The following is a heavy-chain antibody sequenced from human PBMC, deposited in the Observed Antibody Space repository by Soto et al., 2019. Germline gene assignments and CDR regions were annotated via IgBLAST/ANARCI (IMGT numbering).Heavy chain of an antibody. Sequence: QVQLVQSGAEVKKPGASVKVSCKASGYTFTSYGISWVRQAPGQGLEWMGWISAYNGNTNYAQKLQGRVTITPDTSTRTAYMELRSLRSDDTAVYYCARDRGSIPFGELFASRGYWGQGTLVTVSS. V-gene: IGHV1-18*01. D-gene: IGHD3-10*01. CDR3: ARDRGSIPFGELFASRGY. CDR1: GYTFTSYG. J-gene: IGHJ4*02. CDR2: ISAYNGNT.